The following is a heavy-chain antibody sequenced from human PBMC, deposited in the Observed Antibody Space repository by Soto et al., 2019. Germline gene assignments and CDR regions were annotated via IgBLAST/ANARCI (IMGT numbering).Heavy chain of an antibody. CDR3: ARYGPGTMIVVADAFDI. CDR1: GGSVSSCSYY. J-gene: IGHJ3*02. D-gene: IGHD3-22*01. V-gene: IGHV4-61*01. CDR2: IYYSGST. Sequence: SETLSLTCTVSGGSVSSCSYYWSWIRQPPGNGLEWIGYIYYSGSTNYNPSLKSRVTISVDTSKNKFSLKLSPVTAADTAVYYCARYGPGTMIVVADAFDIWGQGTMVTVSS.